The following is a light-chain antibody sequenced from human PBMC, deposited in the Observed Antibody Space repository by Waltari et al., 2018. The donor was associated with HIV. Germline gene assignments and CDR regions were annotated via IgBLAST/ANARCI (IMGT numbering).Light chain of an antibody. J-gene: IGLJ3*02. Sequence: QSALPQPASVSGSPGPSITIPCTGSRSAVGGFNYVSWYQQHPGKAPRLMIYDVSTRPSGVSDRFSGSKSGDTASLTISGLQAEDEADYYCESYTSTSVWVFGGGTRLTVL. CDR2: DVS. CDR3: ESYTSTSVWV. V-gene: IGLV2-14*03. CDR1: RSAVGGFNY.